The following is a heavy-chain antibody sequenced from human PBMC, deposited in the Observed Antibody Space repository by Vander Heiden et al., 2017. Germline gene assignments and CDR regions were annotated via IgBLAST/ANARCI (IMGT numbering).Heavy chain of an antibody. CDR2: ISSSSSYI. CDR3: ARDPTPIEYSGSYYFDY. CDR1: GSTSRRHG. Sequence: EVQLMESGGGLVMPGASPRLSCPPSGSTSRRHGMNGVRQAPGKGLEWVSSISSSSSYIYYADSVKGRFTISRDNAKNSLYLQMNSLRAEDTAVYYCARDPTPIEYSGSYYFDYWGQGTLVTVSS. D-gene: IGHD1-26*01. V-gene: IGHV3-21*01. J-gene: IGHJ4*02.